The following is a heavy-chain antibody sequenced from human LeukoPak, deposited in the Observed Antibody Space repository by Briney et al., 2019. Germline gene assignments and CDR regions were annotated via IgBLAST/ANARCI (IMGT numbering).Heavy chain of an antibody. D-gene: IGHD6-13*01. Sequence: PGGSLRLSCAASGFTSSYWMTWVRQAPGKGLEWVANIKQDGSERYYVDSVKGRFTISRDNAKNSLYLQMDSLRAEDTAVYYCAILRTASDDYWGQGTLVTVSS. J-gene: IGHJ4*02. CDR2: IKQDGSER. CDR1: GFTSSYW. V-gene: IGHV3-7*01. CDR3: AILRTASDDY.